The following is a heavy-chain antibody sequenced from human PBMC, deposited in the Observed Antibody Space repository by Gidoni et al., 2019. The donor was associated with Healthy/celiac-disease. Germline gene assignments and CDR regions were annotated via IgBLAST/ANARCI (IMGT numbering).Heavy chain of an antibody. CDR1: GFTFCSYG. Sequence: QVQLVESGGGVVQPGRSLTLSCAAAGFTFCSYGMPWVRQAPGKGLEWVAVISYDGSNKYYADSVKGRFSISRDNSKNTLYLQMNSLRAEDTAVYYCAKGGSIAARRAFDYWGQGTLVTVSS. V-gene: IGHV3-30*18. J-gene: IGHJ4*02. D-gene: IGHD6-6*01. CDR2: ISYDGSNK. CDR3: AKGGSIAARRAFDY.